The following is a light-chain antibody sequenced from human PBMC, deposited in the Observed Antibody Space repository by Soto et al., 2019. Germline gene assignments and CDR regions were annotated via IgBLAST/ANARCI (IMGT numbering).Light chain of an antibody. V-gene: IGLV2-14*01. Sequence: QSVLTQPASVSGSPGQSITISCTGTSSDVGGYNYVSWYQQHPGKAPKLMIYEVSNRPSGVSNRFSGSKSGNMASLTISGLQAEDEADYYCESYTSSSPWVFGGGTKLTVL. CDR1: SSDVGGYNY. J-gene: IGLJ3*02. CDR2: EVS. CDR3: ESYTSSSPWV.